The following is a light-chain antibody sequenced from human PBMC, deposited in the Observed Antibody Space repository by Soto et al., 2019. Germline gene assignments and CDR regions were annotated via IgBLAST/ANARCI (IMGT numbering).Light chain of an antibody. V-gene: IGKV1-27*01. Sequence: DIQMTQSPSSLSASIGDRVTLTCRATEDINNYLAWFQQKPGKVPKLLIYAASTLHSGVPSRFSGSGSRTEFTLTISSLQPNDVATYYCQQTYNTPYTFGQGTKLVIK. CDR1: EDINNY. CDR2: AAS. J-gene: IGKJ2*01. CDR3: QQTYNTPYT.